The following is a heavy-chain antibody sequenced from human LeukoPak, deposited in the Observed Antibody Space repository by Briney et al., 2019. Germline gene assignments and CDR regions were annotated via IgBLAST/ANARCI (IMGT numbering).Heavy chain of an antibody. J-gene: IGHJ4*02. V-gene: IGHV3-23*01. CDR3: AKARAGGSTYEY. CDR1: GFSISRYI. D-gene: IGHD3-10*01. Sequence: GGSLRLSCAASGFSISRYIMTWVRQAPGKGLEWVSAISDADAATVYAESVKGRFTISGDNSKNTQYLQMNSLRVDDTAIYYCAKARAGGSTYEYWGQGTLVTVSS. CDR2: ISDADAAT.